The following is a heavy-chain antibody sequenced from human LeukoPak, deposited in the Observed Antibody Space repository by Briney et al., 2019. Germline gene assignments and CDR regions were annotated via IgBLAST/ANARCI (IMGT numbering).Heavy chain of an antibody. CDR2: FFYSGST. J-gene: IGHJ4*02. V-gene: IGHV4-39*07. CDR3: AKSRSNSRTDFEY. CDR1: GDSIISDAYH. D-gene: IGHD1-26*01. Sequence: SETLSLTCTVSGDSIISDAYHWGWLRQPPGGGLQWFGSFFYSGSTYYNPSLKSRVTVSVDTSKNQFSLRLISVTDADTAVHYCAKSRSNSRTDFEYWGQGSLVTVSS.